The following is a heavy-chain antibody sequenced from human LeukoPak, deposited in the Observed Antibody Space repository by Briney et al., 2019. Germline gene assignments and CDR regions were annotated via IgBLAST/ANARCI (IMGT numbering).Heavy chain of an antibody. CDR2: IYSGGST. J-gene: IGHJ4*02. CDR1: GFTVSRNY. V-gene: IGHV3-66*02. CDR3: ARDDPEYSSGWCAPLGY. D-gene: IGHD6-19*01. Sequence: GGSLRLSCAASGFTVSRNYMSWVRQAPGKGLEWVSVIYSGGSTYYADSVKGRFTISRDNSKNTLYLQMNSLRAEDTAVYYCARDDPEYSSGWCAPLGYWGQGTLVTVSS.